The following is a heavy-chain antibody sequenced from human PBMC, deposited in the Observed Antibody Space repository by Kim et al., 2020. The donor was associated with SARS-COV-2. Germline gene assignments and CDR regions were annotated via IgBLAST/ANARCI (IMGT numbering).Heavy chain of an antibody. J-gene: IGHJ3*02. CDR3: ARAKIAAHIGSAFDI. Sequence: KLQGRVTMTRDTSTSTVYMELSSLRSEDTAVYYCARAKIAAHIGSAFDIWGQGTRVTVSS. V-gene: IGHV1-46*01. D-gene: IGHD6-6*01.